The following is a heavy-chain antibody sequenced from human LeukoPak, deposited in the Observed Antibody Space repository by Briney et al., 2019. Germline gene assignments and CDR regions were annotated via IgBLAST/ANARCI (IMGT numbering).Heavy chain of an antibody. CDR2: IYPGDSDT. CDR3: ARREGLVVTPHWYFDL. V-gene: IGHV5-51*03. Sequence: GESLKISCKGSGDSFTSYCIGWVRQLPGKGLEWMGIIYPGDSDTRYSPSFQGQVTISADKSISTAYLQWSSLKASDTAMYYCARREGLVVTPHWYFDLWGRGTLVTVSS. J-gene: IGHJ2*01. D-gene: IGHD4-23*01. CDR1: GDSFTSYC.